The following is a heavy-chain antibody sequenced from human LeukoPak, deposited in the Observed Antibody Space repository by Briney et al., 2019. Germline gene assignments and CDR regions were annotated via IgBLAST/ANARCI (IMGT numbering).Heavy chain of an antibody. V-gene: IGHV3-7*01. J-gene: IGHJ4*02. CDR2: IKKTGSET. Sequence: GESLRLSCAASGFTFSRNWMSWVRQAPGKGLEWVAYIKKTGSETYYVDSVKGRFTITRDNTRNSLFLQMYSLRAEDTAVYFCAREDGYCSGGNCYSYFDSWGQGTLVTVSS. D-gene: IGHD2-15*01. CDR3: AREDGYCSGGNCYSYFDS. CDR1: GFTFSRNW.